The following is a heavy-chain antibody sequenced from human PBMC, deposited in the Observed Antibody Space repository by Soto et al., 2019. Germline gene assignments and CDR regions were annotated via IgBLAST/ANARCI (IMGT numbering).Heavy chain of an antibody. V-gene: IGHV4-39*01. Sequence: PSETLSLTCTVSGGSISSSSYYWGWIRQPPGKGPEWIGSIYYSGSTYYNPSLKSRVTISVDTSKNQFSLKLSSVTAADTAVYYCARGYCSGGSCYRYWGQGSQVTVSS. CDR2: IYYSGST. J-gene: IGHJ4*02. D-gene: IGHD2-15*01. CDR3: ARGYCSGGSCYRY. CDR1: GGSISSSSYY.